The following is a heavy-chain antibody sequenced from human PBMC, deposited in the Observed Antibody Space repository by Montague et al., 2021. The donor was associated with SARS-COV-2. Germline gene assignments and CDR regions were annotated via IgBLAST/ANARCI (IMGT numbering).Heavy chain of an antibody. Sequence: SETLSLTCSVSGDSISRSHYFWAWIRQPPGMGLEWIGSIYFTGKTYYHPSLKSRVTISIDASKNHFSLRLCSVTAADSAVFYCARWGLNNAFDIWGLGTMITISS. V-gene: IGHV4-39*02. D-gene: IGHD1/OR15-1a*01. CDR3: ARWGLNNAFDI. J-gene: IGHJ3*02. CDR1: GDSISRSHYF. CDR2: IYFTGKT.